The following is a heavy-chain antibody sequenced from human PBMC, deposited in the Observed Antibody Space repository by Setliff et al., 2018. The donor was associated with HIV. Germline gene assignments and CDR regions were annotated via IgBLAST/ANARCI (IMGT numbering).Heavy chain of an antibody. Sequence: SSETLSLTCSVSGVSIVSGGFYFSWIRHHPGKGLEWIGTVYHTGKTYYNPSLQSRLTMSADTSKNQLYLKINSVTAADTAVYFCAGDLHANYHVVDIWGPGTMVTVSS. J-gene: IGHJ3*02. CDR2: VYHTGKT. CDR1: GVSIVSGGFY. CDR3: AGDLHANYHVVDI. V-gene: IGHV4-31*03. D-gene: IGHD2-15*01.